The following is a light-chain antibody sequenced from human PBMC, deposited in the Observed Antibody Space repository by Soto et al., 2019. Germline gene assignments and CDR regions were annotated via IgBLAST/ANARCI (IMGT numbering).Light chain of an antibody. V-gene: IGLV2-11*01. CDR3: CSYAGSYTFVV. CDR2: DVS. Sequence: QSALTQPRSVSGSPGQSVTISCTGTSSDVGIYNYVSWYQHHPGKAPKLMIYDVSKRPSGVPDRFSGSKSGNTASLTISGLQAEDEADYYCCSYAGSYTFVVFGGGTKHRP. J-gene: IGLJ3*02. CDR1: SSDVGIYNY.